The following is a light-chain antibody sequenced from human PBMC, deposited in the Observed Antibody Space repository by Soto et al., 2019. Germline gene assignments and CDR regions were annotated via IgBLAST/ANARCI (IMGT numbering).Light chain of an antibody. J-gene: IGKJ1*01. CDR2: GAS. Sequence: EIVLTQSPGTLSLSPGERASLSCRASQSVRSSSLAWYQQKPGQPPRLLIYGASSRATGIPDWFSGSGSGTDFTLTNSRLETTDFAVYFCQQYGDSPDTDRWTFGPGTKVEIK. CDR1: QSVRSSS. CDR3: QQYGDSPDTDRWT. V-gene: IGKV3-20*01.